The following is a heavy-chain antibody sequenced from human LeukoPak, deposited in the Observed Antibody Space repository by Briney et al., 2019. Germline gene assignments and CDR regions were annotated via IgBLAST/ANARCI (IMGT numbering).Heavy chain of an antibody. D-gene: IGHD3-22*01. CDR1: GFTFTSYA. V-gene: IGHV3-23*01. CDR2: ISGSGEST. J-gene: IGHJ5*02. CDR3: AKYYYDTSGSWFDP. Sequence: TGGSLRLSCAASGFTFTSYAMSWVRQAPGKGLEWVSGISGSGESTYYADSVKGRFTISRDNSKNTLYLQMNSLRAEDTALYYCAKYYYDTSGSWFDPWGQGTLVTVSS.